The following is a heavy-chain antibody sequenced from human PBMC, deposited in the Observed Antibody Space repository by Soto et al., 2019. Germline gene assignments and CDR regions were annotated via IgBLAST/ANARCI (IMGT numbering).Heavy chain of an antibody. Sequence: SVKVSCKASGGTFSSYAISWVRQAPGQGLEWMGGIIPICGTANYAQKFQGRVTITADESTSTAYMELSSLRSEDTAVYYCAREGSSSPHFFDCWGQGTLVTVSS. V-gene: IGHV1-69*13. CDR3: AREGSSSPHFFDC. CDR2: IIPICGTA. CDR1: GGTFSSYA. D-gene: IGHD6-6*01. J-gene: IGHJ4*01.